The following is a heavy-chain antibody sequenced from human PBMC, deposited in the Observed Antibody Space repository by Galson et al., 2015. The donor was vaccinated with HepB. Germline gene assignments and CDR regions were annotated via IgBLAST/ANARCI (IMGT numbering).Heavy chain of an antibody. V-gene: IGHV1-18*01. Sequence: SVKVSCKASGYTFSTYAITWVRQAPGQGLEWMGWINANNGHTNYAQRVQDRVTITTDISTTTAYMELRSLRSDDTAVYYCARDIHYRFDHWGQGTLVTVSS. CDR2: INANNGHT. CDR1: GYTFSTYA. D-gene: IGHD4-11*01. CDR3: ARDIHYRFDH. J-gene: IGHJ4*02.